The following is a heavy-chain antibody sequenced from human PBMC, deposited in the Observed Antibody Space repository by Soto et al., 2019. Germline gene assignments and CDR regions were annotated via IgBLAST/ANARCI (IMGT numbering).Heavy chain of an antibody. V-gene: IGHV1-2*04. CDR2: INPNSGGT. J-gene: IGHJ4*02. CDR3: ATSRVSIAVAGETEYYFDY. CDR1: GYTFTGYY. D-gene: IGHD6-19*01. Sequence: ASVKVSCKASGYTFTGYYMHWVRQAPGKGLEWMGWINPNSGGTNSAQKFQGWVTMTRDTSISTAYMELSRLTSDDTAVYYCATSRVSIAVAGETEYYFDYWGQGTLVTVSS.